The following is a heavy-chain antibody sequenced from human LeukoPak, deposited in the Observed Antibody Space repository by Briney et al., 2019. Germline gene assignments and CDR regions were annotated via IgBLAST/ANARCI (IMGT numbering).Heavy chain of an antibody. CDR2: IYYSGST. D-gene: IGHD3-10*01. J-gene: IGHJ5*02. Sequence: PSETLSLTCTVSGGSISTSSYYWGWIRQPPGKGLEWIGSIYYSGSTYYNPSLKSRLTISVDTSKNQFSLKLSSVTAADTAVYYCARLFRRFGVNWFDPWGQGTLVTVSS. V-gene: IGHV4-39*01. CDR3: ARLFRRFGVNWFDP. CDR1: GGSISTSSYY.